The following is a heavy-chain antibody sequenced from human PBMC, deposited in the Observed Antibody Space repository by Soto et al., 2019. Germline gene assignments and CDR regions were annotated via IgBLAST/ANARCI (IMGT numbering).Heavy chain of an antibody. CDR1: GFTFSDYY. Sequence: GWSLRLSCAASGFTFSDYYMSWIRQAPGKGLEWVSYISSSGSTIYYADSVKGRFTISRDNAKNSLYLQMNSLRAEDTAVYYCAGSRAIKKYYYYYGMDVWGQGTTVTVS. V-gene: IGHV3-11*01. D-gene: IGHD3-9*01. CDR3: AGSRAIKKYYYYYGMDV. CDR2: ISSSGSTI. J-gene: IGHJ6*02.